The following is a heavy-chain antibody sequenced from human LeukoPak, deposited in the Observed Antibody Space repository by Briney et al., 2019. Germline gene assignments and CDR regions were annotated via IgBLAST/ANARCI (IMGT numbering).Heavy chain of an antibody. CDR3: ARAPPYYDFWSGYSSRYNWFDP. CDR1: GYTFTSYG. Sequence: ASVKVSCKASGYTFTSYGISWVRQAPGQGLEWTGWISAYNGNTNYAQKLQGRVTMTTDTSTSTAYMELRSLRSDDTAVYYCARAPPYYDFWSGYSSRYNWFDPWGQGTLVTVSS. D-gene: IGHD3-3*01. CDR2: ISAYNGNT. J-gene: IGHJ5*02. V-gene: IGHV1-18*01.